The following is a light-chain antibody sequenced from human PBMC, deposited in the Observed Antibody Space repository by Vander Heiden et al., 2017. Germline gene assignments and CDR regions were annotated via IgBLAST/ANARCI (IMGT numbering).Light chain of an antibody. V-gene: IGLV4-69*01. CDR1: SGNSGYA. Sequence: VPSHPPSATPPLAASVKLTCTVSSGNSGYAFAWHQQQPEKGPRYLMNLNSDGSHTKGAGIPDRFSGSSSGAERYLTISSLQSDDEADYYCQTWDTGIQVFGTGTKVTVL. CDR2: LNSDGSH. CDR3: QTWDTGIQV. J-gene: IGLJ1*01.